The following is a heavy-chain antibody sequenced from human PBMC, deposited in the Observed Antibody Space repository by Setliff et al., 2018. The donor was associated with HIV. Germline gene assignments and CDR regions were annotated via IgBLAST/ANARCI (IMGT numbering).Heavy chain of an antibody. D-gene: IGHD3-22*01. Sequence: KTSETLSLTCTVSGDLINNHYWNWIRQSPEKGLEWLGNIHYSGTSNYNSSHKSRIVISLDTSKKQFSLHFYSVTAADTAFYYCARSRISGYYDTSPEMAFDIWGQGTMVTVSS. V-gene: IGHV4-59*08. CDR2: IHYSGTS. CDR1: GDLINNHY. J-gene: IGHJ3*02. CDR3: ARSRISGYYDTSPEMAFDI.